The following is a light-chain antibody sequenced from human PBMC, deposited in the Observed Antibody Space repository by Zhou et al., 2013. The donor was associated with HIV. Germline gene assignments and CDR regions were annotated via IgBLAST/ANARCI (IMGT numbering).Light chain of an antibody. CDR1: QAISSY. CDR2: AAS. V-gene: IGKV1-27*01. Sequence: DIQMTQSPSSLSASVGDRVTITCRASQAISSYLAWYQQKPGRVPKLLIYAASTLQSGVPSRFSGTGSGTDFTLTISSLQPEDVATYYCQKYNSPPFTFGGGTKVEIK. J-gene: IGKJ4*01. CDR3: QKYNSPPFT.